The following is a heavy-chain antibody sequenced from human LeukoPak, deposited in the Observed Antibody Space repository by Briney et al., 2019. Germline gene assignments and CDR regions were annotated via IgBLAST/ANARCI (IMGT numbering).Heavy chain of an antibody. Sequence: ASVKVSCKASGYTFTGYYMHWVRQAPGQGLEWMGWINPNSGVTHYAQKFQGRVTMTRDTSISTAYMELSRLRSDDTAVYYCARDGIYGSGSDYEISWFDPWGQGTLVTVSS. D-gene: IGHD3-10*01. CDR1: GYTFTGYY. CDR2: INPNSGVT. CDR3: ARDGIYGSGSDYEISWFDP. J-gene: IGHJ5*02. V-gene: IGHV1-2*02.